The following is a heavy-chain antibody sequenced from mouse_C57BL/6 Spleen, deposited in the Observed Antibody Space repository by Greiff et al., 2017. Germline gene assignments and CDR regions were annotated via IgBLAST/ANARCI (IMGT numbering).Heavy chain of an antibody. J-gene: IGHJ2*01. V-gene: IGHV3-6*01. CDR2: ISYDGSN. Sequence: EESGPGLVKPSQSLSLTCSVTGYSITSGYYWNWIRQFPGNKLEWMGYISYDGSNNYNPSLKNRISITRDTSKNQFFLKLNSVTSEDTATYYCARGLRGEFENWGQGRTLTVS. D-gene: IGHD6-1*01. CDR3: ARGLRGEFEN. CDR1: GYSITSGYY.